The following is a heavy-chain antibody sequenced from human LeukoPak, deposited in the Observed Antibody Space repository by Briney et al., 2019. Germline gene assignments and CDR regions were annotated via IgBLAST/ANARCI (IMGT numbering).Heavy chain of an antibody. Sequence: PGGPLRLSCAASGFTFSSYGMHWVRQAPGKGLEWVAVIWYDGSNKYYADPVKGRFTISRDNSKNTLYLQMNSLRAEDTAVYYCARDHRIVGYCSGGSCYSGAFDIWGQGTMVTVSS. J-gene: IGHJ3*02. CDR2: IWYDGSNK. CDR3: ARDHRIVGYCSGGSCYSGAFDI. CDR1: GFTFSSYG. V-gene: IGHV3-33*01. D-gene: IGHD2-15*01.